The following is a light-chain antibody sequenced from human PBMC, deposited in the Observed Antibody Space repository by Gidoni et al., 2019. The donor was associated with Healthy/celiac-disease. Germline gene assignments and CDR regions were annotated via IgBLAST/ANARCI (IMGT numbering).Light chain of an antibody. CDR1: QSISSY. CDR2: AAS. CDR3: QQSYSTGFT. J-gene: IGKJ3*01. Sequence: DIQMTQSPSSVSASVGDRVTITCRASQSISSYLNWYQQKPGKAPKLLIYAASSLQSGVPSRFSGSGSGTDFTLTISSLQPEDFATYYCQQSYSTGFTFGPGTKVDIK. V-gene: IGKV1-39*01.